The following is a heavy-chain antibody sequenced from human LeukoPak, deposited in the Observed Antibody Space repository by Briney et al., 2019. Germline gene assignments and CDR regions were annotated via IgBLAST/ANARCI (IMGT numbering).Heavy chain of an antibody. J-gene: IGHJ5*02. D-gene: IGHD2-15*01. CDR3: ARAYCSGGSCYSSRGMFDP. Sequence: SETLSLTCTVSGYSISSGYDWGWIRQPPGKGLEWIGNMYHSGSTNYNPSLKSRVTISVDTSKNQFFLKLSSVTAADTAVYYCARAYCSGGSCYSSRGMFDPWGQGTLVTVSS. CDR1: GYSISSGYD. CDR2: MYHSGST. V-gene: IGHV4-38-2*02.